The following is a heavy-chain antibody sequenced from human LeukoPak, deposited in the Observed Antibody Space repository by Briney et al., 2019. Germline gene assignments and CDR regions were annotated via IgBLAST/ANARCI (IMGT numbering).Heavy chain of an antibody. CDR3: ARPLYDFWSGYYYY. D-gene: IGHD3-3*01. V-gene: IGHV4-34*01. J-gene: IGHJ4*02. Sequence: SETLSLTCAVYGGSFSGYYWSWIRQPPGKGLEWIGEINHSGSTNYNPSLKSRVTISVDTSKNQFSLKLSSVTAADTAVYYCARPLYDFWSGYYYYWGQGTLVTVPS. CDR1: GGSFSGYY. CDR2: INHSGST.